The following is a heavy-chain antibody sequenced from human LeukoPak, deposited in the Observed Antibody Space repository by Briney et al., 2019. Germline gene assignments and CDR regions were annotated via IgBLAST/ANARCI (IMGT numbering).Heavy chain of an antibody. V-gene: IGHV4-59*01. CDR1: GGSISNYY. CDR3: ARDGSDYYSRNWFDP. Sequence: SETLSLTCTVSGGSISNYYWSWIRQPPGKGLEWIGYIYYSGSTNYNPSLKSRVIISVDTSKNQISLKLSSVTAADTAVYCCARDGSDYYSRNWFDPWGQGNPCTVSS. J-gene: IGHJ5*02. D-gene: IGHD3-22*01. CDR2: IYYSGST.